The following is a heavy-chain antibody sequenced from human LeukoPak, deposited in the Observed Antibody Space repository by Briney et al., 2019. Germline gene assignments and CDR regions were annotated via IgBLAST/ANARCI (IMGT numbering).Heavy chain of an antibody. Sequence: SETLSLTCTVSGGSISGYYWSWIRQPPGKGLEWIGYIYYSGSTNYNPSLKSRVTISIDTSKNQFSLKLSSVTAADTAVYYCARDGGRGAAAVWGQGTLVTVSS. J-gene: IGHJ4*02. CDR1: GGSISGYY. CDR2: IYYSGST. D-gene: IGHD6-13*01. V-gene: IGHV4-59*12. CDR3: ARDGGRGAAAV.